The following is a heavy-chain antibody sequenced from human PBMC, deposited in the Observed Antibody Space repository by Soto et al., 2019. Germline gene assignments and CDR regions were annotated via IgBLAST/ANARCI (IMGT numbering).Heavy chain of an antibody. D-gene: IGHD4-17*01. Sequence: QVQLQESGPGLVKPSQTLSLTCTVSGGSISSGGYYWSWIRQHPGKGLEWIGYIYYSGSTYYNPSLKSRVIISVDTSKNQFSLKLSSVTAADTAVYYCARDLWVTTLERYFDYWGQGTLVTVSS. CDR3: ARDLWVTTLERYFDY. CDR2: IYYSGST. V-gene: IGHV4-31*03. J-gene: IGHJ4*02. CDR1: GGSISSGGYY.